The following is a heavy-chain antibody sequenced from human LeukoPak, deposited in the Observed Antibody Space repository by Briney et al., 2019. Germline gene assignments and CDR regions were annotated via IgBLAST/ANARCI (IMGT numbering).Heavy chain of an antibody. Sequence: GGSLRLSCAASGCTFSGYALHWVRQAPGKGLEWVAVISYDGSNKYYADSVKGRFTISRDNSKNTLYLQMNSLRAEDTAVYYCARESSSGWYYFDYWGQGTLVTVSS. CDR1: GCTFSGYA. CDR2: ISYDGSNK. D-gene: IGHD6-19*01. V-gene: IGHV3-30*04. CDR3: ARESSSGWYYFDY. J-gene: IGHJ4*02.